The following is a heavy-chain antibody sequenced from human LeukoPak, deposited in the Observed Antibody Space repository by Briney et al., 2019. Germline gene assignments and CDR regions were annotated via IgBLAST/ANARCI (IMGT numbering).Heavy chain of an antibody. D-gene: IGHD6-13*01. CDR3: ARSIPYGTTWYGRSDY. V-gene: IGHV3-7*03. Sequence: GGSLRLSCXASGFPFSSYSMTWVRQAPGKGLEWVANIKPDGTTKFYVDSVKGRFTISRDNALNSLYLQMNSLRAEDTAIYYCARSIPYGTTWYGRSDYWGQGTLVTVSS. CDR1: GFPFSSYS. J-gene: IGHJ4*02. CDR2: IKPDGTTK.